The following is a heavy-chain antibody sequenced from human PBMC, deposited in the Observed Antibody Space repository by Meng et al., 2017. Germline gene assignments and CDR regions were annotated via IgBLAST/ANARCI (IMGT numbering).Heavy chain of an antibody. D-gene: IGHD1-7*01. CDR1: GFTFSSYA. J-gene: IGHJ4*02. CDR3: ARGQNWNYFGFFDY. Sequence: QLVWAGGGGGQPGRSLRLSCAASGFTFSSYAMHWVRQAPGKGLEWVAVISYDGSNKYYADSVKGRFTISRDNSKNTLYLQMNSLRAEDTAVYYCARGQNWNYFGFFDYWGQGTLVTVSS. CDR2: ISYDGSNK. V-gene: IGHV3-30*01.